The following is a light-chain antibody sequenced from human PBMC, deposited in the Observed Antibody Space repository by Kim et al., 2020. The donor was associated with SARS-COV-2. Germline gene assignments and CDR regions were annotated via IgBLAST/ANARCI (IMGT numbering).Light chain of an antibody. CDR2: GNS. CDR1: ISNIGAGYD. J-gene: IGLJ2*01. V-gene: IGLV1-40*01. Sequence: QSVLTQPPSVSGAPGQRVTISCTGSISNIGAGYDVHWYQQLPGTAPKLLIYGNSNRPSGVPDRFSGSKSGTSASLAITGLQAEEEADYYCQSYDSSLSAVVFGGGTQLTVL. CDR3: QSYDSSLSAVV.